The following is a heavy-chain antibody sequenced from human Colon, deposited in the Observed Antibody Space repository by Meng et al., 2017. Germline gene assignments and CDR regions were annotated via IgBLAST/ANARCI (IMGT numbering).Heavy chain of an antibody. CDR1: GDPSRCDIW. V-gene: IGHV4-4*02. J-gene: IGHJ4*02. CDR2: VYHRWDT. CDR3: GRDQGRQLINH. D-gene: IGHD1-1*01. Sequence: GRDTANPSPSPSFLCPVSGDPSRCDIWWSGVRQPPGKGLEWIGEVYHRWDTNYNTSLKSRVVISEDRSKNQFSLNLSSVTAADTAVYYCGRDQGRQLINHWGQGTLVTVSS.